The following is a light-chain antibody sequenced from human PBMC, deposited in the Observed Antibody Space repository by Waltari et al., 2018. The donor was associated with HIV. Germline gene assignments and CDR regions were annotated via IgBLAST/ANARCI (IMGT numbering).Light chain of an antibody. CDR3: GTWESSLSAV. Sequence: QSVLTQPPSVSAAPGQTVTISCSGRGSNIGGHEVSWYQQLPGTAPKLLIYDNKKRSSGIPDRFSCSKSGTSATLGITGLQTGDEADYYCGTWESSLSAVFGGGTKVTV. J-gene: IGLJ3*02. CDR1: GSNIGGHE. V-gene: IGLV1-51*01. CDR2: DNK.